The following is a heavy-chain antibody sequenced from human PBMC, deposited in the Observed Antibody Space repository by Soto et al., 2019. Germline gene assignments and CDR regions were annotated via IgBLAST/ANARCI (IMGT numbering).Heavy chain of an antibody. CDR1: GFTFRSYA. V-gene: IGHV3-23*01. J-gene: IGHJ4*02. D-gene: IGHD6-13*01. CDR3: AIDPKGGGGQQLVMKVY. CDR2: ISGSGGST. Sequence: GGSLRLSCAASGFTFRSYALSWVRQAPGKGLEWVSGISGSGGSTYYADSVKGRFTISRDNSKNTLYLQMNSLRAEDTAVYYCAIDPKGGGGQQLVMKVYWGQGTLVTVSS.